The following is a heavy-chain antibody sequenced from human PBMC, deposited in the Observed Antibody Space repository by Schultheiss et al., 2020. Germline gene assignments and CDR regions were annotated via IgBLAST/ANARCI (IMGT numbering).Heavy chain of an antibody. D-gene: IGHD3-22*01. CDR2: ISGSGSSI. CDR1: GFTFRSFA. CDR3: AKDYSRYFDSSGYYDK. V-gene: IGHV3-23*01. Sequence: GGSLRLSCAASGFTFRSFAMNWVRQAPGKGPEWVSGISGSGSSIYYGDSAKGRFTISRDNSQNTVYLQMNSLRAEDTAVYYCAKDYSRYFDSSGYYDKWGQGTLVTVS. J-gene: IGHJ4*02.